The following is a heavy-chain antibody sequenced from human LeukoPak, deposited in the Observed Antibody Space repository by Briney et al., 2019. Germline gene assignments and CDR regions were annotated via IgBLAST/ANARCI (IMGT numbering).Heavy chain of an antibody. CDR2: IINNGGST. J-gene: IGHJ3*01. CDR1: GFTFSSYT. CDR3: VKGWTLKPYDTGAYAFRDAFDF. V-gene: IGHV3-64D*09. Sequence: GGSLRLSCSASGFTFSSYTLHWVRQAPGKGLEYVSAIINNGGSTHYADSVKGRFTISRDNSKNTLYLQMSSLRAEDTAVYYCVKGWTLKPYDTGAYAFRDAFDFWGLGTMVTVSS. D-gene: IGHD3-22*01.